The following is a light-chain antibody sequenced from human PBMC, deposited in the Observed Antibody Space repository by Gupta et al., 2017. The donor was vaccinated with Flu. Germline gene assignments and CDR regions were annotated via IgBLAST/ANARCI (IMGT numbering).Light chain of an antibody. Sequence: QSVLTQPPSASGTPGQRVTISCSGSSFNIGSNYVYWYQQLPGTAPSLLIYRNDQRPSGVPDRFSGSKSGTSASLAISGLRSGDEADYYCAAWDDSLSGVLFGGGTKLTVL. V-gene: IGLV1-47*01. CDR2: RND. J-gene: IGLJ2*01. CDR3: AAWDDSLSGVL. CDR1: SFNIGSNY.